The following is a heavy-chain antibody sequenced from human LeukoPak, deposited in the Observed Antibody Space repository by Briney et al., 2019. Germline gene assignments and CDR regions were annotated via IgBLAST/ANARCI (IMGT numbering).Heavy chain of an antibody. Sequence: GGSLRLSCAASGFTFSSYWMHWVRQAPGKGLVWVSRINSDGSSTSYADSVKGRFTISRDNAKNTLYLQMISLRAEDTAVYYCARVNLRFDAFDIWGQGTMVTVSS. CDR2: INSDGSST. V-gene: IGHV3-74*01. CDR1: GFTFSSYW. D-gene: IGHD3-3*01. CDR3: ARVNLRFDAFDI. J-gene: IGHJ3*02.